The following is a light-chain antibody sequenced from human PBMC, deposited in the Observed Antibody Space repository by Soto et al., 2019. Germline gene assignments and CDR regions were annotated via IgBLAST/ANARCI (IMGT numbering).Light chain of an antibody. V-gene: IGLV4-60*03. J-gene: IGLJ3*02. CDR3: ETWDSHTWV. Sequence: QLVLTQSSSASASLGSSVKLTCTLSSGHRSYIIAWHQQQPGKAPRYLMKVEGTGTYNKGSGVPDRFSGSSSGADRYLTISNLQSEDEADYYCETWDSHTWVFGGGTQLTVL. CDR1: SGHRSYI. CDR2: VEGTGTY.